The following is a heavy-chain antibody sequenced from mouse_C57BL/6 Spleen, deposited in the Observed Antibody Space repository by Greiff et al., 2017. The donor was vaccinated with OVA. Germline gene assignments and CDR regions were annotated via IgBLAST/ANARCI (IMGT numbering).Heavy chain of an antibody. CDR1: GFTFSDYG. CDR3: ALGHYYGSSSHWYFDV. Sequence: EVQLVESGGGLVKPGGSLKLSCAASGFTFSDYGMHWVRQAPEKGLEWVAYISSGSSTIYYADTVKGRFTISRDNAKNTLFLQMTSLRSEDTAMYYCALGHYYGSSSHWYFDVWGTGTTVTVSS. D-gene: IGHD1-1*01. CDR2: ISSGSSTI. V-gene: IGHV5-17*01. J-gene: IGHJ1*03.